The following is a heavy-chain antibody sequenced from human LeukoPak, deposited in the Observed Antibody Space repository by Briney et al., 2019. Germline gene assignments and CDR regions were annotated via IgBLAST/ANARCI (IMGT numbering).Heavy chain of an antibody. CDR3: AKDPLLGYCSGGSCYWDY. D-gene: IGHD2-15*01. CDR1: GFTFSSYA. Sequence: PGGSLRLSCAASGFTFSSYAMSWVRQAPGKGLEWVSAISGSGGSTYYADSVKGRFTISRDNSKNTLYLQMNSLRAEDTAVYYCAKDPLLGYCSGGSCYWDYWGQGTLVTVSS. CDR2: ISGSGGST. J-gene: IGHJ4*02. V-gene: IGHV3-23*01.